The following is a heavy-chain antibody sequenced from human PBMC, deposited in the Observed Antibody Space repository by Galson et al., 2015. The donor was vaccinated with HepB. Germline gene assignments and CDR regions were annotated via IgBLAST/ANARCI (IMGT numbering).Heavy chain of an antibody. D-gene: IGHD2-8*01. CDR3: ATRPYVQGLKSPF. Sequence: SLRLSCAVSGFDVSRYTMTWVCQAPGTGLEWVSGTRGSGDGTYYADPVKGRFTISRDLSKSRLYFQMNGLRDDDTSEYYGATRPYVQGLKSPFWGQGTLVTVSS. CDR2: TRGSGDGT. J-gene: IGHJ4*02. V-gene: IGHV3-23*01. CDR1: GFDVSRYT.